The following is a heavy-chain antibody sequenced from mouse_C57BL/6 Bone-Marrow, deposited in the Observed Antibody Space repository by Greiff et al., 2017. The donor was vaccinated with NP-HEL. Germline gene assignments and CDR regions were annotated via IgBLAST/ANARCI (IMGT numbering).Heavy chain of an antibody. CDR3: TTGLGKWDYAMDY. D-gene: IGHD1-3*01. CDR2: IDPENGDT. Sequence: EVKLVESGAELVRPGASVKLSCTASGFNIKDDYMHWVKQRPEQGLEWIGWIDPENGDTEYASKFQGKATITADPSSHTAYLQLSSLTSEDTGVYYCTTGLGKWDYAMDYWGQGTSVTVSS. CDR1: GFNIKDDY. J-gene: IGHJ4*01. V-gene: IGHV14-4*01.